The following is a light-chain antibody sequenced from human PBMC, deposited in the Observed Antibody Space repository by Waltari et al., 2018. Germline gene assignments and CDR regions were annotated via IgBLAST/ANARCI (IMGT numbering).Light chain of an antibody. CDR3: SSYTTSSTFV. J-gene: IGLJ1*01. Sequence: QSPLTQPPSVSGSPGQSVTISCTGTSSDVGRYDRVPWYQQSPGTAPKLLIYGFTSRTSGGPARLSGSKSGNTASLAISGLQAEDEGDYYCSSYTTSSTFVFGTGTEVTVL. CDR2: GFT. CDR1: SSDVGRYDR. V-gene: IGLV2-18*02.